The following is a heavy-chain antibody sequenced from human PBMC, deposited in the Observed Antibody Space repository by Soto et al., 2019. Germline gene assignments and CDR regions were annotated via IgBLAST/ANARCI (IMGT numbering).Heavy chain of an antibody. CDR2: IYHSGST. D-gene: IGHD2-21*02. J-gene: IGHJ4*02. V-gene: IGHV4-30-2*01. CDR3: ARGGVVSGDFHFDY. CDR1: GGSISSGGYS. Sequence: SETLSLTCAVSGGSISSGGYSWSWIRQPPGKGLEWIGYIYHSGSTYYNPSLKSRVTISVDRSKNQFSLKPSSVTAADTAVYYCARGGVVSGDFHFDYWGQGTLVTVSS.